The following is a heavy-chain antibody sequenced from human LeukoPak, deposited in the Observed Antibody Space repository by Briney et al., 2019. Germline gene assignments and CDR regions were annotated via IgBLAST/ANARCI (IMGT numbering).Heavy chain of an antibody. CDR2: IYYSGST. J-gene: IGHJ5*02. D-gene: IGHD3-9*01. CDR1: GGSFSSYY. V-gene: IGHV4-39*01. CDR3: ARLGLRYFDWLFPRPYNWFDP. Sequence: PSETLSLTCAVYGGSFSSYYWGWIRQPPGKGLEWIGSIYYSGSTYYNPSLKSRVTISVDTSKNQFSLKLSSVTAADTAVYYCARLGLRYFDWLFPRPYNWFDPWGQGTLVTVSS.